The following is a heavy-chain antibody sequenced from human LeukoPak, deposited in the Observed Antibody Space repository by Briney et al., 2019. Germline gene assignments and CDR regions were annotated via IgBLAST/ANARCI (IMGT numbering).Heavy chain of an antibody. CDR3: AKEKEAYSYGYYFDY. Sequence: GGSLRLSCAASGFTFDDYTMHWVRQAPGKGLEWVSLISWDGGSTYYADSVKGRFTISRDNNKNSLYLQMNSLRTEDTALYYCAKEKEAYSYGYYFDYWGQGTLVTVSS. V-gene: IGHV3-43*01. CDR1: GFTFDDYT. J-gene: IGHJ4*02. D-gene: IGHD5-18*01. CDR2: ISWDGGST.